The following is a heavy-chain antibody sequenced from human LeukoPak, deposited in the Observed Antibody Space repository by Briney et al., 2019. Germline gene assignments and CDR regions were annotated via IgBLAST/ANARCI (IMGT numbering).Heavy chain of an antibody. J-gene: IGHJ4*02. CDR1: GDSVSSNSAA. V-gene: IGHV6-1*01. Sequence: SQTLSLTCAISGDSVSSNSAAWNWIRQSPSRGLEWPGRTYYRSKWYNEYAASVKSRITINTDTSKNQFFLQLNSVTPEDTAVYYCAGQHFAYWGQGALVTVSS. CDR3: AGQHFAY. CDR2: TYYRSKWYN.